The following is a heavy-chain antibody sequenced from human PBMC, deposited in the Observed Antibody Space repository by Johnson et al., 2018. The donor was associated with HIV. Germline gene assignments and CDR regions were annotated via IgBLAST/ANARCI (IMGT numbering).Heavy chain of an antibody. Sequence: AQLVESGGGLVQPGGSLRLSCAASGFTFSSYWMNWVRQAPGKGLEWVANIKQDGSEKYYVDSVKGRFTISRDNAKNSRCVQMNSLRGEDTAVYYCAREFGIAAAVLGAFDIWGQGTMVTVSS. J-gene: IGHJ3*02. CDR1: GFTFSSYW. D-gene: IGHD6-13*01. CDR3: AREFGIAAAVLGAFDI. V-gene: IGHV3-7*05. CDR2: IKQDGSEK.